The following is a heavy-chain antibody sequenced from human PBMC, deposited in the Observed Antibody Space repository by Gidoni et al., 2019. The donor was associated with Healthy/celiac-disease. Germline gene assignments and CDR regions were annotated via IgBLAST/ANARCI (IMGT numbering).Heavy chain of an antibody. D-gene: IGHD3-22*01. CDR2: ISSSSSYI. CDR3: ARSQITMIVVFTD. V-gene: IGHV3-21*01. Sequence: EVQLVESGGGLVKPGGSLRLSCAASGFTFSSYSMNWVRQAPGKGLEWVSSISSSSSYIYYADSVKGRFTISRDNAKNSLYLQMNSLRAEDTAVYYCARSQITMIVVFTDWGQGTLVTVSS. CDR1: GFTFSSYS. J-gene: IGHJ4*02.